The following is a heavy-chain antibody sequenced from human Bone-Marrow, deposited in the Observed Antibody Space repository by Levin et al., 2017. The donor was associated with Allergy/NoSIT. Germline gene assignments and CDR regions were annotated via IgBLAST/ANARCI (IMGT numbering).Heavy chain of an antibody. CDR2: ISPGDSAI. V-gene: IGHV5-51*01. CDR3: ARDRVVVQAAHLLSYDGRDV. D-gene: IGHD2-2*01. CDR1: GYTLTNYW. J-gene: IGHJ6*02. Sequence: KVSCKASGYTLTNYWIAWVRQMAGKGLEWMAIISPGDSAIRYSPSFQGHVTISADKSISTAYLQRSSLTASDTAMYYCARDRVVVQAAHLLSYDGRDVWGQGTTVTVSS.